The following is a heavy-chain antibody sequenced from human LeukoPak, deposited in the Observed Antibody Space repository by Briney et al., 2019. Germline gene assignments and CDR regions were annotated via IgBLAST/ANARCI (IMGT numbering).Heavy chain of an antibody. CDR1: GFTFSSYG. Sequence: GGSLRLSCAASGFTFSSYGMHWVRQAPGKGLEWVAVISYDGSNKYYADSVKGRFTISRDNSKNTLYLQMNSLRAEDTAVYYCAKGAIYYGMDVWGQGTTVTVSS. CDR3: AKGAIYYGMDV. V-gene: IGHV3-30*18. J-gene: IGHJ6*02. CDR2: ISYDGSNK.